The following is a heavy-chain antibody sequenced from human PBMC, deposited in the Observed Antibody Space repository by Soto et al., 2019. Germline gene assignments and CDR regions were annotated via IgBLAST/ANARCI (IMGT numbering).Heavy chain of an antibody. CDR1: GGTFSSYA. V-gene: IGHV1-69*12. Sequence: QVQLVQSGAEVKKPGSSVKVSCKASGGTFSSYAISWVRQAPGQGLEWMGGIIHIFGTANYAQKFQGRVTITADESTGTAYMELSSMRSEDTAVYYCARDDYGVISRAGAFDYWGQGTLVTVSS. J-gene: IGHJ4*02. CDR3: ARDDYGVISRAGAFDY. D-gene: IGHD4-17*01. CDR2: IIHIFGTA.